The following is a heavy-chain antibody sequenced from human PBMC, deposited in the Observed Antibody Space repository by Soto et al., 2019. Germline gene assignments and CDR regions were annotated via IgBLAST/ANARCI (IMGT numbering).Heavy chain of an antibody. Sequence: VQLVESGEGLVQPGGSLRLSCAASGFTFSVYAMHWVRQAPGKGLEYVSAISSNGVNTFYADSVKGRFTISRDNSKNTLFLQMGSLRAEDMAVYYCARGAWGWYFDLWGRGTLVAVSS. CDR2: ISSNGVNT. J-gene: IGHJ2*01. CDR1: GFTFSVYA. V-gene: IGHV3-64*02. CDR3: ARGAWGWYFDL. D-gene: IGHD7-27*01.